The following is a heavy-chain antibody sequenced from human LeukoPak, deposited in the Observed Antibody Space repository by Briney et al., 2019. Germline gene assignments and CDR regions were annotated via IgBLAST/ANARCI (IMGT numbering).Heavy chain of an antibody. CDR3: ARQGDYYDSSGYYYEVSWFDP. J-gene: IGHJ5*02. Sequence: SETLSLTCTVSGGSINSSSYYWGWIRQPPGKGLEWIGSIYYSGSTYYNPSLKSRVTISVDTSKNQVSLKVSSVTAADTAVFYCARQGDYYDSSGYYYEVSWFDPWGQGTLVTVSS. CDR2: IYYSGST. V-gene: IGHV4-39*01. D-gene: IGHD3-22*01. CDR1: GGSINSSSYY.